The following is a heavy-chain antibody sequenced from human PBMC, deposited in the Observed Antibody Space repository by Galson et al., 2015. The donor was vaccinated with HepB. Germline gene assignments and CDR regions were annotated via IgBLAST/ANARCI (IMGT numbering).Heavy chain of an antibody. CDR3: ARECRHSGCPPNYYYYYGMDV. CDR1: GGTFSSYA. CDR2: IIPIFGTA. Sequence: SVKVSCKASGGTFSSYAISWVRQAPGQGLEWMGGIIPIFGTANYAQKFQGRVTITADESTSTAYMELSSLRSEDTAVYYCARECRHSGCPPNYYYYYGMDVWGQGTTVTVSS. J-gene: IGHJ6*02. D-gene: IGHD6-19*01. V-gene: IGHV1-69*13.